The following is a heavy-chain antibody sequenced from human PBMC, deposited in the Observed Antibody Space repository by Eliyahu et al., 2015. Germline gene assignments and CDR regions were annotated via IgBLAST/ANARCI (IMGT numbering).Heavy chain of an antibody. V-gene: IGHV4-4*07. D-gene: IGHD4/OR15-4a*01. CDR3: ARGRGAKAENAFDV. CDR2: IYAGGST. J-gene: IGHJ3*01. Sequence: QVQLXQSXPGLVKPSETLSLXCXVSGXXMDPYFWGWARQPAGQGLDWIGHIYAGGSTDYNPPLKSRLSLSIDTSKNQFSLKLTSMTAADTAIYYCARGRGAKAENAFDVWAQGTMVTVSS. CDR1: GXXMDPYF.